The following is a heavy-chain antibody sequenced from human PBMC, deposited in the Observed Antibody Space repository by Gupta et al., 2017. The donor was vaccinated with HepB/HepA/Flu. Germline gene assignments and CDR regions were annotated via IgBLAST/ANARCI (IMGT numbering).Heavy chain of an antibody. CDR2: IFHTGST. D-gene: IGHD4-23*01. V-gene: IGHV4-4*02. CDR1: GGSISTSNW. Sequence: QVQLQESGPGLVKPSGTLSLTCAVSGGSISTSNWWSWVRQPPGKGLEWIGEIFHTGSTNYNPSLKSRVTISVDKSKNQFSLKLTSLTATDTAVYYCARDDYGAKGLVWGQGTLVTVSS. CDR3: ARDDYGAKGLV. J-gene: IGHJ4*02.